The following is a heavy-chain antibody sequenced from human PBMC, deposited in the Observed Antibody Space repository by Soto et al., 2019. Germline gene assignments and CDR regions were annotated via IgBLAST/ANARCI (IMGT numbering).Heavy chain of an antibody. Sequence: TLSLTCTVSGGSISSGGYYWSWIRQHPGKGLEWIGYIYESGSTYYNPSLKSRVTMSVDTSKNQFSLKLSSVTAADTAVYYCARDLGYYDSSGHSWFDHWGQGTLVTVSS. CDR3: ARDLGYYDSSGHSWFDH. J-gene: IGHJ5*02. V-gene: IGHV4-31*03. CDR2: IYESGST. CDR1: GGSISSGGYY. D-gene: IGHD3-22*01.